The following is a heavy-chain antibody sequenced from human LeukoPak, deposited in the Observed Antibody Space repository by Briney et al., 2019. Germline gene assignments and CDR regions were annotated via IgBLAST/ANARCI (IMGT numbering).Heavy chain of an antibody. D-gene: IGHD2-2*01. CDR2: IYPSGST. V-gene: IGHV4-4*07. CDR3: ARGYCSSTSCYLLDY. Sequence: SETLSLTCTVSGGSISSYYWSWIRQPAGKGLEWIGRIYPSGSTNYNPSLKSRVTMSVDTSKNQSSLKLSSVTAADTAVYYCARGYCSSTSCYLLDYWGQGTLVTVSS. CDR1: GGSISSYY. J-gene: IGHJ4*02.